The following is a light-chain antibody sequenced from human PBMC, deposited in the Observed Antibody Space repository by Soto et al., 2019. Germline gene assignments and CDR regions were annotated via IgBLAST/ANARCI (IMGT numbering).Light chain of an antibody. CDR2: GAS. V-gene: IGKV3-20*01. Sequence: EIVLTQSPGTLSLSPGERATLSCRASQSVSSSYLAWYQHKPGQAPRLLIYGASSSATGIPDRFSGSGSGTDFTLTISRLELEDFAVYYCQQYGSSPPYTFGQGTKLEIK. CDR3: QQYGSSPPYT. CDR1: QSVSSSY. J-gene: IGKJ2*01.